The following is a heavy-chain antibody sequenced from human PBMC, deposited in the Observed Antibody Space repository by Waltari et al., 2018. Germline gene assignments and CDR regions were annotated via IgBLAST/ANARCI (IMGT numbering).Heavy chain of an antibody. CDR2: IYASGST. V-gene: IGHV4-59*11. D-gene: IGHD1-26*01. CDR1: GGSISSHY. J-gene: IGHJ4*02. CDR3: ARDRGSYSPGFDY. Sequence: QVQLQESGPGLVKPSETLSLTCTVSGGSISSHYWSWIRQPPGKGLEWIGYIYASGSTNYNPSLKSRVTISVDTSKNQFSLKLSSVTAADTAVYYCARDRGSYSPGFDYWGQGTLVTVSS.